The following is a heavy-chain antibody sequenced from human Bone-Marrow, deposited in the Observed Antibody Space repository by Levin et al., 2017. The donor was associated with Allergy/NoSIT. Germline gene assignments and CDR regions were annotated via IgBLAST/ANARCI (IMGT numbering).Heavy chain of an antibody. CDR1: GGTFSSYA. CDR2: IIPIFGTA. CDR3: ARFLVISGAFDI. Sequence: SVKVSCKASGGTFSSYAISWVRQAPGQGLEWMGGIIPIFGTANYAQKFQGRVTITADESTSTAYMELSSLRSEDTAVYYCARFLVISGAFDIWGQGTMVTVSS. D-gene: IGHD6-19*01. J-gene: IGHJ3*02. V-gene: IGHV1-69*13.